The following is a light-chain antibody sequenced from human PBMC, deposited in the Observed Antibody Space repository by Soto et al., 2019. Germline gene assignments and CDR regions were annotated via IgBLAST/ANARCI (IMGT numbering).Light chain of an antibody. CDR1: SGHSSYA. V-gene: IGLV4-69*01. J-gene: IGLJ3*02. CDR3: QTWGTGIRV. Sequence: QLVLTQPPSASAYLGASVKLTCTLSSGHSSYAIAWHQQQPEKGPRYLMKLNSDGSHSKGDGIPDRFSGSSSGAERYLTISSLQSEDEADYYCQTWGTGIRVFGGGTKLTVL. CDR2: LNSDGSH.